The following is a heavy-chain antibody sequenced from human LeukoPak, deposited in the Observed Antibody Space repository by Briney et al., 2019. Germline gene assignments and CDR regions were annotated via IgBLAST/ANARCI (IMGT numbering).Heavy chain of an antibody. J-gene: IGHJ4*02. D-gene: IGHD3-16*01. CDR1: GGSISSYY. Sequence: SETLSLTCTVSGGSISSYYWSWIRQPAGKGLEWIGRIYTSGSTNYNPSLKSRVTMSVDTSKNQFSLKLSSVTAADTAVYYCARDDYVWGSYVKAPPHDYWGQGTLVTVSS. CDR2: IYTSGST. CDR3: ARDDYVWGSYVKAPPHDY. V-gene: IGHV4-4*07.